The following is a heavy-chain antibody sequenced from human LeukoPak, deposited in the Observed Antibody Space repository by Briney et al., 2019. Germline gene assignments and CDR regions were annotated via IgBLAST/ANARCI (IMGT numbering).Heavy chain of an antibody. V-gene: IGHV3-72*01. CDR2: TRNKPNSYTT. CDR1: GFTFSDHY. D-gene: IGHD2-15*01. J-gene: IGHJ4*02. Sequence: GGSLRLSCAASGFTFSDHYMDWVRQAPGKGLEWVGRTRNKPNSYTTEYAASVKGRFTISRDDSKNSLYLQMNSLKTEDTAVYYCARVGVVQGSYYFDYWGQGTLVTVSS. CDR3: ARVGVVQGSYYFDY.